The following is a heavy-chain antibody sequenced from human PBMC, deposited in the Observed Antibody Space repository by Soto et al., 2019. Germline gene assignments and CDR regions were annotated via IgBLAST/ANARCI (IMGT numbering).Heavy chain of an antibody. CDR1: GGSISSGYYW. Sequence: TLSLTCPVSGGSISSGYYWWGWIRQPPGKGLEWIGNIYYSGNTYHNPSLKSRLIISIDTSKNHFSLKVGSVTAADTAVYYCARSSLYGMDVWGQGTTVTVSS. CDR2: IYYSGNT. D-gene: IGHD1-1*01. J-gene: IGHJ6*02. CDR3: ARSSLYGMDV. V-gene: IGHV4-30-4*01.